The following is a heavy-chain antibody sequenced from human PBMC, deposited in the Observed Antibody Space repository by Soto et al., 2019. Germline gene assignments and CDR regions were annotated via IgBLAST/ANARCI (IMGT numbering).Heavy chain of an antibody. J-gene: IGHJ5*02. Sequence: PGGSLRLSCAASGFGFGGKTMYWVRQTPGRGLEWVALISPDGSQIYYADSVKGRFTISRDNSKNTLYLQMDSLRAEDTSLYLCATDIHATWRLKSWGQGTVVTVSS. CDR2: ISPDGSQI. CDR1: GFGFGGKT. CDR3: ATDIHATWRLKS. V-gene: IGHV3-30*04. D-gene: IGHD2-2*02.